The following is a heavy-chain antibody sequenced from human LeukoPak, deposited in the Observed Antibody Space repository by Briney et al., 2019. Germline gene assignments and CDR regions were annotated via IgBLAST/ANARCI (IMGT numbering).Heavy chain of an antibody. CDR2: ISWNSDSI. CDR1: GFTFYDYA. CDR3: AKGGGSTLIAVAGRSFDY. J-gene: IGHJ4*02. D-gene: IGHD6-19*01. V-gene: IGHV3-9*03. Sequence: PGRSLRLSCAASGFTFYDYAMHWVRQAPGKGLEWVSGISWNSDSIDYADSVKGRFTISRDNAKNSLYLQMNSLRAEDMALYYCAKGGGSTLIAVAGRSFDYWGQGTLVTVSS.